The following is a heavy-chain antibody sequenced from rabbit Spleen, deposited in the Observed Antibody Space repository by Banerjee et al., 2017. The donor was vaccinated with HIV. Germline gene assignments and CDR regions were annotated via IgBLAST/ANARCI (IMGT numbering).Heavy chain of an antibody. CDR3: ARRDVSTGAGYNL. J-gene: IGHJ4*01. V-gene: IGHV1S40*01. CDR2: MGAGSSGST. CDR1: GFSFSSSYY. D-gene: IGHD7-1*01. Sequence: QSLEESGGDLVKPGASLTLTCTASGFSFSSSYYMCWVRQAPGKGLEWIACMGAGSSGSTYYASWAKGRFTISKTSSTTVTLQMTSLTAADTATYFCARRDVSTGAGYNLWGQGTLVTVS.